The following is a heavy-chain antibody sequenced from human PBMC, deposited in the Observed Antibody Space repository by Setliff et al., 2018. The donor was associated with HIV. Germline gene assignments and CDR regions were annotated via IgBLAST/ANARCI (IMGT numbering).Heavy chain of an antibody. Sequence: SLRLSCAASGFTLNSFGMNWVRQAPGKGLECIAYISSSGSTTYYADSVQGRFTISRDIAENSLHLQMNSLRAEDTAVYYCARDASRSWYAFFDFWGQGSLVTVSS. CDR3: ARDASRSWYAFFDF. D-gene: IGHD6-13*01. CDR1: GFTLNSFG. CDR2: ISSSGSTT. V-gene: IGHV3-48*01. J-gene: IGHJ4*02.